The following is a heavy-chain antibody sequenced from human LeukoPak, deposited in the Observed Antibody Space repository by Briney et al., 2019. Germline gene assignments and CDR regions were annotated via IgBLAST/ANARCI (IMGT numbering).Heavy chain of an antibody. CDR2: IKSKTDGGTT. Sequence: GGSLRLSCAASGFTFSNAWMSWVRQAPGKGLEWVGRIKSKTDGGTTDYAAPVKGRFTISRDDSKNTLYLQMNSLKTEDTAVYYCARLHVKFYCSGGSCYPGHWGQGTLVTVSS. J-gene: IGHJ4*02. CDR3: ARLHVKFYCSGGSCYPGH. CDR1: GFTFSNAW. V-gene: IGHV3-15*01. D-gene: IGHD2-15*01.